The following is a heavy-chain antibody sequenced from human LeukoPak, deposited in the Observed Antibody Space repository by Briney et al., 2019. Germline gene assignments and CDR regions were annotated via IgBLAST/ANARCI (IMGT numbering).Heavy chain of an antibody. CDR3: ARVIKVARYSGSYRGEYYFDY. J-gene: IGHJ4*02. D-gene: IGHD1-26*01. Sequence: SETLSLTCAVSGGSISSSNWWSWVRQPPGKGLEWIGEIYHSGSTNYNPSLKSRVTISVDKSKNQFSLKLSSVTAADTAVYYCARVIKVARYSGSYRGEYYFDYWGQGTLVTVSS. V-gene: IGHV4-4*02. CDR2: IYHSGST. CDR1: GGSISSSNW.